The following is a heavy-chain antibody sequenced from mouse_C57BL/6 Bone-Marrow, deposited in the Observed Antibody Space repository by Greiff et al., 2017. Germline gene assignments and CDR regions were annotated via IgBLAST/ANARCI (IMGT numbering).Heavy chain of an antibody. CDR2: IYPRDGST. CDR1: GYTFTSYD. Sequence: VQLKQSGPELVKPGASVKLSCKASGYTFTSYDINWVKQRPGQGLEWIGWIYPRDGSTKYNEKFKGKATLTVDTSSSTAYMELHSLTSEDSAVYFCLLTSPFGDWGTGTLVTVSA. J-gene: IGHJ3*01. CDR3: LLTSPFGD. V-gene: IGHV1-85*01. D-gene: IGHD5-1*01.